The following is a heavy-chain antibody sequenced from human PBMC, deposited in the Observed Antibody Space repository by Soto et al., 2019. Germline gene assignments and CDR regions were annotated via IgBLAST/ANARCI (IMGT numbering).Heavy chain of an antibody. CDR2: ISGSGGST. CDR1: GFTFSSYA. J-gene: IGHJ4*02. CDR3: AKAPGVSGSYYIVW. V-gene: IGHV3-23*01. D-gene: IGHD3-10*01. Sequence: EVQLLESGGGLVQPGGSLRLSCAASGFTFSSYAMSWVRQAPGKGLEWVSAISGSGGSTYYADSVKGRFTISRDNYKNTLYLQMISLRAEDTAVYYCAKAPGVSGSYYIVWWGQGTLVTVSS.